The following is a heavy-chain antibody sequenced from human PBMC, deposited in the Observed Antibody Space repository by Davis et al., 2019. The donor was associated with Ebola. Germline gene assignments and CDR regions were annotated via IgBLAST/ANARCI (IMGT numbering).Heavy chain of an antibody. J-gene: IGHJ6*02. CDR3: ASSIAVAGTFYYYGMDV. Sequence: SVPVSCQASGYTFPYCYLHWVRQAPRQALGWMGWITPFNGNTNYAQKFQDRVTITRDRSMSTAYMELSSLRSEDTAMYYCASSIAVAGTFYYYGMDVWGQGTTVTVSS. CDR2: ITPFNGNT. D-gene: IGHD6-19*01. V-gene: IGHV1-45*03. CDR1: GYTFPYCY.